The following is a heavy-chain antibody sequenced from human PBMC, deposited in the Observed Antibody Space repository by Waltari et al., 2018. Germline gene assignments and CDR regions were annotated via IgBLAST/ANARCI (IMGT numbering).Heavy chain of an antibody. J-gene: IGHJ2*01. V-gene: IGHV3-21*01. CDR3: ARARTTAVGLWYFDL. CDR2: IATRITYI. D-gene: IGHD4-17*01. CDR1: GFTFSSYG. Sequence: EVHLVESGGGLVKPGGSLRLACAVSGFTFSSYGFNWVSEAPGKGLGWVSSIATRITYIYYADSVQGRFTISRDNANDSLYLQMNSLRAEDTAVYYCARARTTAVGLWYFDLWGRGTLVTVSS.